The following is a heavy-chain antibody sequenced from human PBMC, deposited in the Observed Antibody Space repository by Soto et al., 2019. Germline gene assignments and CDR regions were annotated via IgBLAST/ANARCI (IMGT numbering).Heavy chain of an antibody. CDR2: ISGSGGST. Sequence: PGGSLRLSCAASGFTFSSYAMSWVRQAPGKGLEWVSAISGSGGSTYYADSVKGRFTISRDNSKNTLYLQMNSLRAVDTAVYYCAKDLSVAGVNWFDPWGQGTLVTVSS. J-gene: IGHJ5*02. CDR1: GFTFSSYA. V-gene: IGHV3-23*01. CDR3: AKDLSVAGVNWFDP. D-gene: IGHD6-19*01.